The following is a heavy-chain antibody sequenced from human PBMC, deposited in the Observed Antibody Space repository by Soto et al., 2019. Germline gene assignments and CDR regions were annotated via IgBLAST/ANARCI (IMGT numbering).Heavy chain of an antibody. V-gene: IGHV3-30*03. Sequence: GGSLRLSCAASGFTFSSYGMHWVRQAPGKGLAWVAGIKNDRSNKNYADTVKGRFTNSRDNAKNTLYLQTNSLRAEDTAVYYCARGRYYGMDVWGQGTTVTVSS. CDR2: IKNDRSNK. J-gene: IGHJ6*02. CDR1: GFTFSSYG. CDR3: ARGRYYGMDV.